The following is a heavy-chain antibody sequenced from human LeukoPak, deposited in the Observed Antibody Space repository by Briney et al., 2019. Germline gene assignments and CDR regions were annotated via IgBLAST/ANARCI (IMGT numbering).Heavy chain of an antibody. Sequence: GGSLRLSCAASGFTFSNYAMHWVRQAPGKGLEWLAVISTDGYTQSYADSVKGRFTISRDNSKSTLYLQVTSLGAEDTTVYYCARGSAFSTPPFAYWGQGTLVTVSS. D-gene: IGHD2-2*01. CDR2: ISTDGYTQ. J-gene: IGHJ4*02. CDR3: ARGSAFSTPPFAY. V-gene: IGHV3-30-3*01. CDR1: GFTFSNYA.